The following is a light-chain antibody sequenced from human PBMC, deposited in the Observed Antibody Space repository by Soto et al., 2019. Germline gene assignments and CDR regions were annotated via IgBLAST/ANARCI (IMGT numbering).Light chain of an antibody. J-gene: IGKJ5*01. CDR2: DAS. V-gene: IGKV1-5*01. CDR1: QSISSW. CDR3: QHYNSYSEA. Sequence: DIQMTQSPSTLSASVGDRVTITCLASQSISSWLAWYQQKPGKAPKLLIYDASSLESGVPSRFSGSGSGTEFTLTISSLQPDDFATYYCQHYNSYSEAFGQGTRLEIK.